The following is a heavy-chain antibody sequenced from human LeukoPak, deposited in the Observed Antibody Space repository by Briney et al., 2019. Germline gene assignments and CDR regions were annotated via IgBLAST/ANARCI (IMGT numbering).Heavy chain of an antibody. CDR1: GFTFSSYG. D-gene: IGHD2-15*01. J-gene: IGHJ2*01. Sequence: GGSLRLSCAASGFTFSSYGMHWVRQAPGKGLEWVAVIWYDGSNKYYADSVKGRFTISRDNSKNTLYLKMNSLRAEDTAVYYCARDIVHCSGGSCYSLGWYFDLWGRGTLVTVSS. CDR2: IWYDGSNK. V-gene: IGHV3-33*01. CDR3: ARDIVHCSGGSCYSLGWYFDL.